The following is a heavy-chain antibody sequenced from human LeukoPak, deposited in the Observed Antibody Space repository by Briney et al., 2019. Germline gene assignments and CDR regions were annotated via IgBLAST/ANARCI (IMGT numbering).Heavy chain of an antibody. CDR1: GFTFEKYV. V-gene: IGHV3-23*01. CDR2: IYGSGVSI. D-gene: IGHD1-26*01. J-gene: IGHJ4*02. CDR3: AKDLGWELPAEAY. Sequence: AEGSLRLSCVASGFTFEKYVMNWVRQAPGKGLEWLATIYGSGVSISYADSVKGRFTISRDNSKNTLYLQMNSLRAEDTDMYFCAKDLGWELPAEAYWGQGILVTVSS.